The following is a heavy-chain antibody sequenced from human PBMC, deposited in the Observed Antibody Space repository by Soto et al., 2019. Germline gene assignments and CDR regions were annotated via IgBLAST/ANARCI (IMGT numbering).Heavy chain of an antibody. CDR3: ARDDYYGSGSYWFDP. V-gene: IGHV1-69*01. Sequence: QVQLVQSGAEVKKPGSLVKVSCKASGGTFSSYAISWVRQAPGQGLEWMGGIIPIFGTANYAQKFQGRVTITAHESTSTAYMELSSLRSADTAVYYCARDDYYGSGSYWFDPWGQGTLVTVSS. J-gene: IGHJ5*02. CDR2: IIPIFGTA. D-gene: IGHD3-10*01. CDR1: GGTFSSYA.